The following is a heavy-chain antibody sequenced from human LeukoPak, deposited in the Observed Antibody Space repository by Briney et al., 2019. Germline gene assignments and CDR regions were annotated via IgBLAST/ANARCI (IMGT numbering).Heavy chain of an antibody. CDR1: GFTFSSYW. Sequence: GGSLRLSCAASGFTFSSYWMQWVRQAPGKGLVWVSRINSDGSSTSYADSVKGRFTISRDNAKNTLYLQMNSLRAEDTAVYYCASHYSYGKTFDYWGQGTLVTVSS. D-gene: IGHD5-18*01. V-gene: IGHV3-74*01. J-gene: IGHJ4*02. CDR2: INSDGSST. CDR3: ASHYSYGKTFDY.